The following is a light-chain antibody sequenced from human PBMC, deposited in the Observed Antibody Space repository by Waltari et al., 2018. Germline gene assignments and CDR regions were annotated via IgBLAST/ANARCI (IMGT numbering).Light chain of an antibody. J-gene: IGKJ4*01. CDR2: DAS. Sequence: DIQMTQSPSSLSASVGDRVTITCQASHDINNFLNWYQQKPGRAPSTLIYDASNLETGVPSRFSGSGSGTHFTLTISSLQTEDSATYYCQQFDTLPPSFGGGTKVEI. CDR3: QQFDTLPPS. CDR1: HDINNF. V-gene: IGKV1-33*01.